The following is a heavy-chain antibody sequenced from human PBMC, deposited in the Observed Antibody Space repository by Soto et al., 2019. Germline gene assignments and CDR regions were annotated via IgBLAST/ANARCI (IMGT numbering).Heavy chain of an antibody. D-gene: IGHD5-18*01. V-gene: IGHV5-10-1*01. CDR2: IDPSDSRT. J-gene: IGHJ4*02. CDR1: GYTFTNNW. Sequence: GESLKISCNASGYTFTNNWISWVRQKPGQGLEWMGRIDPSDSRTKYNPSFEGHVTISIDKSINTAFLQWSSLRASDTAVYFCARRRGYSYDFDYWGQGTLVTVSS. CDR3: ARRRGYSYDFDY.